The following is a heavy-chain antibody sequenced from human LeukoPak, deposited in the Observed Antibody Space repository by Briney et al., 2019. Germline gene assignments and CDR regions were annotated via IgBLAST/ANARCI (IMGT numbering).Heavy chain of an antibody. CDR2: INHSGST. CDR3: ARAFYGDYEVADAFDI. CDR1: GGSFSGYY. Sequence: NASETLSLTCAVYGGSFSGYYWSWIRQPPGKGLEWIGEINHSGSTNYNPSLESRVTISVDTSKNQFSLKLSSVTAADTAVYYCARAFYGDYEVADAFDIWGQGTMVTVSS. D-gene: IGHD4-17*01. V-gene: IGHV4-34*01. J-gene: IGHJ3*02.